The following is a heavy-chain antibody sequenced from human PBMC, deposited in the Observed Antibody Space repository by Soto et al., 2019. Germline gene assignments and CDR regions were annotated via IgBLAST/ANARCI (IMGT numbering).Heavy chain of an antibody. Sequence: GGSLRLSCAASGFTFSSYAMSWVRQAPGKGLEWVSAISGSGGSTYYADSVKGRFTISRDNSKNTLYLQMNSLRAEDTAVYYCAKPSLPYYYDSGYFDYWGQGTLVTVSS. J-gene: IGHJ4*02. CDR2: ISGSGGST. V-gene: IGHV3-23*01. CDR1: GFTFSSYA. D-gene: IGHD3-22*01. CDR3: AKPSLPYYYDSGYFDY.